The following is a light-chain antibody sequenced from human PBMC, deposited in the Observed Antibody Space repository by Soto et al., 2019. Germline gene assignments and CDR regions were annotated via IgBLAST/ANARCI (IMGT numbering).Light chain of an antibody. CDR3: QPSYNTPRT. J-gene: IGKJ1*01. CDR2: NAS. Sequence: DIQMTQSPSSLFASVGDRLTITCRASKTISNFLNWYQQKPGIAPKLLIYNASSLQSGVPSRFSGSGSGTDFTLTISRLQPEDCATYYCQPSYNTPRTFGQGTKVE. CDR1: KTISNF. V-gene: IGKV1-39*01.